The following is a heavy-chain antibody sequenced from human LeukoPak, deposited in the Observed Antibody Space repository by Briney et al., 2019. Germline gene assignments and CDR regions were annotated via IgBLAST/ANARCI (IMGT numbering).Heavy chain of an antibody. V-gene: IGHV1-18*01. Sequence: ASVKVSCKASGGTFSSYAISWVRQAPGQGLEWMGWISAYNGNTTYAQKLQGRVTMTTDTSTSTAYMELRSLRSDDTAVYYCARLGELGVPHNWFDPWGQGTLVTVSS. CDR2: ISAYNGNT. CDR1: GGTFSSYA. CDR3: ARLGELGVPHNWFDP. D-gene: IGHD3-10*01. J-gene: IGHJ5*02.